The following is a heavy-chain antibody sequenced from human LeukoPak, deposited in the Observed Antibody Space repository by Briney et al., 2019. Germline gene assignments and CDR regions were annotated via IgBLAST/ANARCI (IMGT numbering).Heavy chain of an antibody. Sequence: SGPTLVNPTQTLTLTCAFSGFSLSTSGVAVGWIRQPPGKALEWLALIYWNDDQRYSPSLETWLTITKDTSKNQVVLTMTNVDPVDTATYYCAHTHDFGDYAPFDFWGQGTLVTVSS. D-gene: IGHD4-17*01. CDR3: AHTHDFGDYAPFDF. J-gene: IGHJ4*02. CDR1: GFSLSTSGVA. V-gene: IGHV2-5*01. CDR2: IYWNDDQ.